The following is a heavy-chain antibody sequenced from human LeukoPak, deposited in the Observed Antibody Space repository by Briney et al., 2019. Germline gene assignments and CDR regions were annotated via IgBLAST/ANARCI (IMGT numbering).Heavy chain of an antibody. J-gene: IGHJ4*02. CDR1: GYTFTAYF. D-gene: IGHD6-13*01. CDR3: ARGLAASGSDY. Sequence: ASVKVSCKASGYTFTAYFIHWVRQAPGQGPEWMGWINPNSGVTNYAHKFQGRVTMTRDTSITTAYMEVSRLTSDDTAVHYCARGLAASGSDYWGQGTLVTVSS. CDR2: INPNSGVT. V-gene: IGHV1-2*02.